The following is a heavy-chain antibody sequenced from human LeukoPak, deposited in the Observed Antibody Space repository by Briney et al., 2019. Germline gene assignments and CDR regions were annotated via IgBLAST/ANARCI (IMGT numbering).Heavy chain of an antibody. J-gene: IGHJ4*02. V-gene: IGHV1-18*04. Sequence: ASVNVSCKTSGYTFYDYGISWVRQAPGQGLEWMGWIGADTGNTNFAQKLQDRVTMTTDTSTSTAYMELRSLTSDDTAVYYCARDSRETGSTSDFDFWGQGTLVTVSS. D-gene: IGHD1-7*01. CDR3: ARDSRETGSTSDFDF. CDR1: GYTFYDYG. CDR2: IGADTGNT.